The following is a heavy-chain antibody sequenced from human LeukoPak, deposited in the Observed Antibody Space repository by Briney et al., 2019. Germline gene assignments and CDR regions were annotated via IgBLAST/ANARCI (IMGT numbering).Heavy chain of an antibody. J-gene: IGHJ4*02. CDR1: EFTFSSYN. Sequence: GGSLRLSCAASEFTFSSYNLNWVRQAPGKGLEWVSSISSSSSIVYYADSVKGRFTISRDNSKNTLYLQMNSLRAEDTAVYYCAKVFGIVGAFDYWGQGTLVTVSS. CDR2: ISSSSSIV. CDR3: AKVFGIVGAFDY. D-gene: IGHD1-26*01. V-gene: IGHV3-48*01.